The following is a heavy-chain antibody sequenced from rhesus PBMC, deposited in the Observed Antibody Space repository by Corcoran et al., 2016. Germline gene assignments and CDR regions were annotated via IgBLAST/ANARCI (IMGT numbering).Heavy chain of an antibody. CDR2: INSGGGIT. CDR1: GFTFSSYG. V-gene: IGHV3S5*01. Sequence: EVQLVESGGGLVQPGGSLRLSCAASGFTFSSYGMSWVRQDPGKGLEWVSAINSGGGITYSADSVKCRFTISRDNSKNTLSLQMNSLRAEDTAVYYCAKDEDYGNLLYWGQGVLVTVSS. CDR3: AKDEDYGNLLY. D-gene: IGHD4-35*01. J-gene: IGHJ4*01.